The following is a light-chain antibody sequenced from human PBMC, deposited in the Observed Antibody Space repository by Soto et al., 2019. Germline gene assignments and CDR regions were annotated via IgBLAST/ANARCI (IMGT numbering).Light chain of an antibody. CDR3: QQSYSTRRT. CDR2: AAS. CDR1: QSISSY. V-gene: IGKV1-39*01. J-gene: IGKJ1*01. Sequence: DIQMTQSPSSLSASVGDRVTITCRASQSISSYLNWYQQKPGKAPKLLIYAASSLQGGVPSRFRGNRSGTDFTLTISSLQPEDFATYYCQQSYSTRRTFGQGTKVEIK.